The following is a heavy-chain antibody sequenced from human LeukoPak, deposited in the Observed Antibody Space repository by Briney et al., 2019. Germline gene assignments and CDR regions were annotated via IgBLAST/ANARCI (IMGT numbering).Heavy chain of an antibody. CDR1: GFAFSSSE. CDR2: ISSLGTKI. CDR3: ARERVTTGGDACDI. Sequence: GGSLRLSCIASGFAFSSSEMNWVRQAPGKGLGWVSYISSLGTKIYYADSVRGRFTMSRDNAKNSLYLQMNSLTAEDTAIYYCARERVTTGGDACDIWGHGTMVTVSS. D-gene: IGHD4-11*01. J-gene: IGHJ3*02. V-gene: IGHV3-48*03.